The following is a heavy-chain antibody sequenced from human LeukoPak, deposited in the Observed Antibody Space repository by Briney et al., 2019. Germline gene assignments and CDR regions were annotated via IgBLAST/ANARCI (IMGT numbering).Heavy chain of an antibody. J-gene: IGHJ4*02. V-gene: IGHV3-21*01. CDR3: ARDLYGDYPFDY. D-gene: IGHD4-17*01. CDR2: ISSSSDYI. Sequence: TGGSLRLSCVASGFTFSTYSMNWVRQAPGKGLEWVSSISSSSDYIYYADSVKGRFTISRDNAKNSVFLQMNSLRAEDTAVYYCARDLYGDYPFDYWGQGTLVTVPS. CDR1: GFTFSTYS.